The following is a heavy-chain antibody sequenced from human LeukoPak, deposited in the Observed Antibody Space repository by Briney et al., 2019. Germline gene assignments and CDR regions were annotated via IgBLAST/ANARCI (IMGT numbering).Heavy chain of an antibody. V-gene: IGHV3-21*01. CDR1: GFTFSSYS. CDR2: ISSSSSYI. CDR3: ARDRASSAHNWFDP. Sequence: KPGGSLLLSCAASGFTFSSYSMNWIRQAPGKGLEWVSSISSSSSYIYYADSVKGRFTISRDNAKNSLYLQMNSLRAEDTAVYYCARDRASSAHNWFDPWGQGTLVTVSS. J-gene: IGHJ5*02. D-gene: IGHD6-13*01.